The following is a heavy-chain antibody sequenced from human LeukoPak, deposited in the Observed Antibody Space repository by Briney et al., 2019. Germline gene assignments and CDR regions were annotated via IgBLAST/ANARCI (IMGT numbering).Heavy chain of an antibody. CDR3: ARGTETDRSSSNGFFSSHY. CDR2: VSAFSGNT. CDR1: GYIFSKYG. J-gene: IGHJ4*02. Sequence: ASVKVSCKASGYIFSKYGITWVRQAPGQGLEWMGWVSAFSGNTNYAQKFQGRVTMTTDTSTSTAYMELRSLRSDDTAVYYCARGTETDRSSSNGFFSSHYWGQGTLVIVSS. D-gene: IGHD2-8*01. V-gene: IGHV1-18*01.